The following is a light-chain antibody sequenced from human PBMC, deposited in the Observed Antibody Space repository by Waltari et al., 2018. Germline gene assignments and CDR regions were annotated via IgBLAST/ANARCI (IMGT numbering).Light chain of an antibody. CDR3: SAYTSRGTLK. Sequence: QSALTQPASVSGSPGQSITISCTGTSAAIGAYSYVTWYHQRPGKVPKLIIYDLTERPSGVSNRFSGSKSGSTASLTVSGLQAEDEGLFYCSAYTSRGTLKFGGGTRVTVL. V-gene: IGLV2-14*03. CDR1: SAAIGAYSY. CDR2: DLT. J-gene: IGLJ2*01.